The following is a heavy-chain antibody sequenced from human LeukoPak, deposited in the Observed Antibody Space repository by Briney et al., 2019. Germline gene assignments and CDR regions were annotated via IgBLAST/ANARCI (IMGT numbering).Heavy chain of an antibody. CDR1: GFTFSSYA. CDR2: INSDVSST. V-gene: IGHV3-74*03. Sequence: GGSLRLSCAASGFTFSSYAMSWVRQAPGKGLEWVSGINSDVSSTTYADSVKGRFTISRDNAKNTLYLQMNSLRAEDTAVYYCARGRDGYNPPDYWGQGTLVTVSS. J-gene: IGHJ4*02. D-gene: IGHD5-24*01. CDR3: ARGRDGYNPPDY.